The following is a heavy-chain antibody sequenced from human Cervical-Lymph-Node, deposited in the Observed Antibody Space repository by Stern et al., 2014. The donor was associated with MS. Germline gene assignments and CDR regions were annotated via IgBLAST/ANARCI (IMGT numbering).Heavy chain of an antibody. CDR2: IYWDDDK. V-gene: IGHV2-5*02. CDR3: ARRRSAITGAPAPNYFDP. D-gene: IGHD1-20*01. CDR1: GFSLTTPGVG. J-gene: IGHJ5*02. Sequence: QVTLKESGPTLVKPTQTLTLTCTFSGFSLTTPGVGVGWIRQPPGKALEWLALIYWDDDKRYSPSLKSRLTITKDTSKNQAVITLTNIDPVDTATYYCARRRSAITGAPAPNYFDPWGQGTLVAVSS.